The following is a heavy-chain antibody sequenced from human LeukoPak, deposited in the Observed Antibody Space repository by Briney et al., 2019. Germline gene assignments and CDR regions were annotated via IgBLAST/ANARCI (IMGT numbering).Heavy chain of an antibody. J-gene: IGHJ5*01. CDR1: GFTFSSYW. CDR3: ARAKAGSGTYFDP. CDR2: IKQDGSEK. Sequence: GGSLRLSCVASGFTFSSYWMSWVRQAPGKGLEWVANIKQDGSEKYYVDSVKGRFTISRDNAKNSLYLQMNSLRVEDTAVYYCARAKAGSGTYFDPWGQGTLVTVSS. V-gene: IGHV3-7*02. D-gene: IGHD4/OR15-4a*01.